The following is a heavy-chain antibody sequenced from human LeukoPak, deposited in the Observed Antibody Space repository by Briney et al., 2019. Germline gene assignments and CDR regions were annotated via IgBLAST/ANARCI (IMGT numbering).Heavy chain of an antibody. CDR3: ARLPGIAAAGMGYYYYGMDV. Sequence: SETLSLTCTVSGGSISSYYWSWIRQPPGKGLEWIGYIYYSGSTNYNPSLKSRVTISVDTSKNQFSLKLSSVTAADTAVYYCARLPGIAAAGMGYYYYGMDVWGQGTTVTVSS. J-gene: IGHJ6*02. CDR2: IYYSGST. V-gene: IGHV4-59*01. D-gene: IGHD6-13*01. CDR1: GGSISSYY.